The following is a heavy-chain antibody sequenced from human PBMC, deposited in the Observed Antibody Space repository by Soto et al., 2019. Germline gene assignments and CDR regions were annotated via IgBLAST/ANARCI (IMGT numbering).Heavy chain of an antibody. CDR3: ARGTIVARQHLDY. Sequence: GGSLRLSCAASGFTFSSYAMHWVRQAPGKGLELVTVISNDGSDKYYAESVKGRFTISRDNSKNTLYLQMDSLRVEDTAVYYCARGTIVARQHLDYWGQGTLVTVSS. CDR2: ISNDGSDK. J-gene: IGHJ4*02. V-gene: IGHV3-30-3*01. CDR1: GFTFSSYA. D-gene: IGHD6-6*01.